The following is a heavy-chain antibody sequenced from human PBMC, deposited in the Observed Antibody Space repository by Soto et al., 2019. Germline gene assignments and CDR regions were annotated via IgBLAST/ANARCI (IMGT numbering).Heavy chain of an antibody. Sequence: SVKVSCKASGGTFSSYAISWVRQAPGQGLEWMGGIIPIFGTPNYAQKFQGRVTITADGSTSTDYMELSSLRSEDTALYYCATYTKGWESGWGAFDIWGLGTMVTVSS. V-gene: IGHV1-69*13. D-gene: IGHD6-25*01. CDR2: IIPIFGTP. CDR1: GGTFSSYA. J-gene: IGHJ3*02. CDR3: ATYTKGWESGWGAFDI.